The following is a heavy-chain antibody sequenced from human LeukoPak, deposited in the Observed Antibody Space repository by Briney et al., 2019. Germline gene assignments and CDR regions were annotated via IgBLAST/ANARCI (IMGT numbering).Heavy chain of an antibody. J-gene: IGHJ4*02. V-gene: IGHV3-23*01. Sequence: GGSLRLSCAASGFTFSSYAMSWVRQAPGKGLEWVSAISGSGGSTYYADSVKGRFTISRDNSKNTLYLQMNSLRAEDTAVYYCAKSLEMITFGGVIVPFDYWGQGTLVTVSS. CDR3: AKSLEMITFGGVIVPFDY. CDR2: ISGSGGST. CDR1: GFTFSSYA. D-gene: IGHD3-16*02.